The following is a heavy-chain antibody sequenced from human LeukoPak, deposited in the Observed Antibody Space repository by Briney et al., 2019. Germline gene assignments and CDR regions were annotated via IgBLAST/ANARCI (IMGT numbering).Heavy chain of an antibody. J-gene: IGHJ4*02. CDR1: GFTFSDYY. V-gene: IGHV3-11*01. CDR3: ARDPYSSGYYYFDY. D-gene: IGHD3-22*01. CDR2: ISSSGSTI. Sequence: GGSLRLSCAASGFTFSDYYMSWVRQAPGKGLEWVSYISSSGSTIYYADSVKGRFTISRDNAKNSLYLQMNSLRAEDTAVYYCARDPYSSGYYYFDYWGQGTLVTVSS.